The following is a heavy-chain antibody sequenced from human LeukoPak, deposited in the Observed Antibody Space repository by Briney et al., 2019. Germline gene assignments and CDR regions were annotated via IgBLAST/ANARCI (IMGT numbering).Heavy chain of an antibody. CDR2: INSDVSST. Sequence: GGSLRLSCLASGFTFSSYWMHWVRQAPGKGLVWVSRINSDVSSTSYADSVKGRFTISRDNAKNTLYLKMNSLRAEYTAVYYCARVRRIAVAPFDYWGQGTLVTVSS. V-gene: IGHV3-74*01. CDR1: GFTFSSYW. CDR3: ARVRRIAVAPFDY. D-gene: IGHD6-19*01. J-gene: IGHJ4*02.